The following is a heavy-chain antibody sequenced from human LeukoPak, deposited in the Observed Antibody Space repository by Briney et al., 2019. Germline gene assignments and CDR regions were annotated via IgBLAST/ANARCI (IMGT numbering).Heavy chain of an antibody. CDR2: IRYDGSNK. V-gene: IGHV3-30*02. CDR3: ARASNTIFGVVIDY. Sequence: PGGSLRLSCAASGFTFSSYGMHWVRQAPGKGLEWVAFIRYDGSNKYYADSVKGRFTISRDNSKNTLYLQMNSLRAEDTAVYYCARASNTIFGVVIDYWGQGTLVTVSS. D-gene: IGHD3-3*01. CDR1: GFTFSSYG. J-gene: IGHJ4*02.